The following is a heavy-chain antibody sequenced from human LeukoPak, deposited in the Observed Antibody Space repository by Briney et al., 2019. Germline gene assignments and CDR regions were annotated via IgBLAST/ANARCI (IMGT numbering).Heavy chain of an antibody. CDR3: ARVPGILTGLRYFDY. J-gene: IGHJ4*02. V-gene: IGHV4-59*01. CDR2: IYYSGST. Sequence: SETLSLTCTVSGGSISSYYWSWIRQPPGKGLEWIGYIYYSGSTNYNPSLKSRVTISVDTSKNQFSLKLSSVTAADTAVYYCARVPGILTGLRYFDYWGQGTLVTVSS. D-gene: IGHD3-9*01. CDR1: GGSISSYY.